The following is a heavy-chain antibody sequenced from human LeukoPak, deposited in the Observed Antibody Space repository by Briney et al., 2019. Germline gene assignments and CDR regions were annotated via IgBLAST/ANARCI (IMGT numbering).Heavy chain of an antibody. V-gene: IGHV4-59*02. CDR1: GDSVSSYY. J-gene: IGHJ4*02. Sequence: SETLSLTCNVSGDSVSSYYWNWIRQPPGKGLEWIAYIHYSGSTNHNPSLNSRVTISVDTSKNQLSLKLSSVTAADTAVYYCARGRGEYYDSSGYPRYYFDYWGQGTLVAVSS. CDR3: ARGRGEYYDSSGYPRYYFDY. D-gene: IGHD3-22*01. CDR2: IHYSGST.